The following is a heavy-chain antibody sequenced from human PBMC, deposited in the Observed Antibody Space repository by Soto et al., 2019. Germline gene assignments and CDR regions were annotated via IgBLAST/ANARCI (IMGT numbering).Heavy chain of an antibody. J-gene: IGHJ6*04. CDR2: INADYGNT. CDR1: GYTFYSHS. V-gene: IGHV1-18*01. Sequence: QAQLVQSGAEVRKPGASVKVSCKASGYTFYSHSISWVRQAPGQGLEWMGRINADYGNTQYAQKFRGRVTMTTDTATTTVARELTNMRSDDTAVYDCARCIPDHSYYGMDVWGKGPTVPVSS. CDR3: ARCIPDHSYYGMDV. D-gene: IGHD2-2*02.